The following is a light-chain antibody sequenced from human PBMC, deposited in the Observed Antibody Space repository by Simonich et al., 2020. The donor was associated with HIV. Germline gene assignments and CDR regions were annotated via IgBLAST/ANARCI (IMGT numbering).Light chain of an antibody. V-gene: IGKV2-29*02. CDR1: QSLLHSDGKTY. Sequence: DIVMTQTPLSLSVTPGQPASISCKSSQSLLHSDGKTYLYWYLQKPGQSPQLLIYEVSSRFSGVPDRFSGSGSGTDFTLTINSLEAEDATTYYCHQSSSLPFTFGPGTKVDIK. CDR3: HQSSSLPFT. J-gene: IGKJ3*01. CDR2: EVS.